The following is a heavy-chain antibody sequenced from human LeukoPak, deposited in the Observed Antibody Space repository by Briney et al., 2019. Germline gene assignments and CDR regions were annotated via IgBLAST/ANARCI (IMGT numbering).Heavy chain of an antibody. D-gene: IGHD6-19*01. CDR1: GGTFSSYA. V-gene: IGHV1-69*05. CDR2: IIPIFGTA. J-gene: IGHJ3*02. CDR3: ARDQWLVTVFDI. Sequence: SVKVSCKASGGTFSSYAISWVRQAPGQGLEWMGRIIPIFGTANYAQKFQGRVTITTDESTSTAYMELSSLRSEDTAVFYCARDQWLVTVFDIRGQGTMVTVSS.